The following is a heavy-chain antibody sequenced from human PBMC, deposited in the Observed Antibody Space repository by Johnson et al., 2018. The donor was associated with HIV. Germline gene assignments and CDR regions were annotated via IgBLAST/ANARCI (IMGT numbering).Heavy chain of an antibody. Sequence: VQLVESGGGVVQPGGSLRLSCATSGFTVSSNYMNWVRQAPGKGLEWVSVISSGGSTYYADSVKGRFTISRDNSKNTLYLQMNSLRAEDTAVYYCARAGARAFDIWGQGTMVTVSS. CDR3: ARAGARAFDI. CDR2: ISSGGST. D-gene: IGHD1-26*01. J-gene: IGHJ3*02. V-gene: IGHV3-66*02. CDR1: GFTVSSNY.